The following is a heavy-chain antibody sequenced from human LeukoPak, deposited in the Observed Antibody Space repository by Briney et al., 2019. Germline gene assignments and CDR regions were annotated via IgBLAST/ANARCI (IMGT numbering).Heavy chain of an antibody. V-gene: IGHV4-59*08. CDR3: AGHGAFGSYYGWFDP. D-gene: IGHD1-26*01. CDR2: TYYDGTT. CDR1: GGSISSYY. J-gene: IGHJ5*02. Sequence: SETLSLTCTVSGGSISSYYWSWIRQPPGKGLEWIGYTYYDGTTSYNPSLKSRVAISVDTSKDQFSLKLSSMTAADTAVYYCAGHGAFGSYYGWFDPWGQGTLVTVSS.